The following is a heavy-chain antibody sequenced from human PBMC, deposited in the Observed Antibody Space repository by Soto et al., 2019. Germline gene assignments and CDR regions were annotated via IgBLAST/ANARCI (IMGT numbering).Heavy chain of an antibody. D-gene: IGHD3-22*01. CDR2: ISNDGNK. CDR1: GFTFSSYV. J-gene: IGHJ1*01. CDR3: AREDESSGHAGTFKH. Sequence: QVQLVESGGDVVQPGRSLRLSCAASGFTFSSYVMHWVRQAPVKGLEWVALISNDGNKHYADSVKDRFTISRDNSKNNLNLEMNRLRPEDTAVYYCAREDESSGHAGTFKHWGQGTLVTVSP. V-gene: IGHV3-30-3*01.